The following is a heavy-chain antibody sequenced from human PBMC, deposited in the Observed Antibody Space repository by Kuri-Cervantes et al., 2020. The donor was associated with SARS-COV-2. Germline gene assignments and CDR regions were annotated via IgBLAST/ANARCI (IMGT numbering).Heavy chain of an antibody. D-gene: IGHD5-12*01. CDR1: GFLFSASA. V-gene: IGHV3-30*02. Sequence: GGSLSLPCEVSGFLFSASAIHWVRQASGKGLEWVAFIRYDGSNKYYADSVKGRFTISRDNSKNTLYLQMNSLRAEDTAVYYCARELRLSRTDAFDIWGQGTMVTVSS. J-gene: IGHJ3*02. CDR3: ARELRLSRTDAFDI. CDR2: IRYDGSNK.